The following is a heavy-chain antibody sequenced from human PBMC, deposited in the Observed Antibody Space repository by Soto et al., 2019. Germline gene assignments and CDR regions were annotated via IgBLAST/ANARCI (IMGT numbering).Heavy chain of an antibody. J-gene: IGHJ4*02. V-gene: IGHV1-18*01. CDR2: VGTANDNT. CDR1: GYTFTAYG. CDR3: ARELNTDSSAYYSFAY. D-gene: IGHD3-22*01. Sequence: QVQMVQSGPEVKMPGASVKVSCKTSGYTFTAYGLAWLRQAPGQRPERMGWVGTANDNTNYAEKFQGRVTMTTDTSTATTFMELRSLRSDDTAVYYCARELNTDSSAYYSFAYWGQGTLVTVSS.